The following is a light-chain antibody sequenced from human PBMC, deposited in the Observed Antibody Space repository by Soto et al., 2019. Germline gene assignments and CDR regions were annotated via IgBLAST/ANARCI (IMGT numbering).Light chain of an antibody. Sequence: QSALTQPASVSGSPGQSITISCTGTSNDVGFYDYVSWYQQHPGKAPKLIIYEVINRPSGVSNRFSGSKSGNTASLTISGLQAEDEADYSCSAYTRSSTLVFGGGTKVTVL. CDR1: SNDVGFYDY. V-gene: IGLV2-14*01. J-gene: IGLJ3*02. CDR2: EVI. CDR3: SAYTRSSTLV.